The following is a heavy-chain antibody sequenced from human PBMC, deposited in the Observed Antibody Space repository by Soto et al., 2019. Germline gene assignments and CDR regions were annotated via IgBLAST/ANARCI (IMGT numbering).Heavy chain of an antibody. J-gene: IGHJ5*02. V-gene: IGHV1-69*01. Sequence: QVQLVQSGAEVKKPGSSVKVSCKASGGTFSSYAISWVRQAPGQGLEWMGGIIPIFGTANYAQKFQGRVTITADESTSTAYMELSSLRSEDTAVYYCARGKGYCSGGSCYRGRGGPGYWFDPWGQGTLVTVSS. D-gene: IGHD2-15*01. CDR2: IIPIFGTA. CDR1: GGTFSSYA. CDR3: ARGKGYCSGGSCYRGRGGPGYWFDP.